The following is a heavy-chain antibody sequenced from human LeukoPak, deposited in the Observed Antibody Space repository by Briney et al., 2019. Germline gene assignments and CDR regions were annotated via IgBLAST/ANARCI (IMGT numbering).Heavy chain of an antibody. CDR2: INIDGSSI. J-gene: IGHJ4*02. CDR3: ARVPAAGTQFDD. CDR1: RSTFNKYW. V-gene: IGHV3-74*01. Sequence: GGSLRLSCTASRSTFNKYWMPWVRQAPGKGLVWVSRINIDGSSISYADSVKGRFTISRDNAKSTLYLQMNSLRAEDTAVYYCARVPAAGTQFDDWGQGTLVTVSS. D-gene: IGHD6-13*01.